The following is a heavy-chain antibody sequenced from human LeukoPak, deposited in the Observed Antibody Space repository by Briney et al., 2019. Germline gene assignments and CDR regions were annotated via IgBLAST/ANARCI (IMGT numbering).Heavy chain of an antibody. Sequence: GGSLRLSCGASGFTFSDYYMGWIRQAPGKGLEGVSYISSSGSTIYYADSVKGRFTISRDNAKNSLYLQMNSLRAEDTAVYYCARDLNDYGDLYYFDYWGQGTLVTVSS. J-gene: IGHJ4*02. CDR2: ISSSGSTI. CDR1: GFTFSDYY. D-gene: IGHD4-17*01. V-gene: IGHV3-11*01. CDR3: ARDLNDYGDLYYFDY.